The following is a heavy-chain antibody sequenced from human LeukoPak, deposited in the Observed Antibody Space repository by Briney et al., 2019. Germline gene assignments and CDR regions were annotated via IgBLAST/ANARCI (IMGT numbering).Heavy chain of an antibody. Sequence: GGSLRLSCTASGFTFGDYAMNWVRQAPGKGLEWVGFIRSKAYGGTAGYAASVKGRFTISRDDSKSIAYLQMNSLKTEDTAVYHCTRDRRYCSGGSCYRLGAFDIWGQGTMVTVSS. V-gene: IGHV3-49*04. J-gene: IGHJ3*02. CDR1: GFTFGDYA. D-gene: IGHD2-15*01. CDR3: TRDRRYCSGGSCYRLGAFDI. CDR2: IRSKAYGGTA.